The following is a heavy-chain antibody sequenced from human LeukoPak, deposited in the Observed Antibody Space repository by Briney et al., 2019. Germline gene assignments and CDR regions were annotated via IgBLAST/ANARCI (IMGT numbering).Heavy chain of an antibody. Sequence: ASVKVSCKASGYTFTSYYMHLVRQAPGQGLEWMGIINPSGGSTSYAQKFQGRVTMTRDTSTSTVYMELSSLRSEDTAVYYCASGIAVAGTLDYWGQGTLVTVSS. J-gene: IGHJ4*02. D-gene: IGHD6-19*01. V-gene: IGHV1-46*03. CDR1: GYTFTSYY. CDR3: ASGIAVAGTLDY. CDR2: INPSGGST.